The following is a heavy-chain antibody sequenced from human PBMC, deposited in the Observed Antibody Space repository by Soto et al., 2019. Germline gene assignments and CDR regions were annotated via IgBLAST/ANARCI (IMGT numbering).Heavy chain of an antibody. D-gene: IGHD3-3*01. CDR3: TESTVYYDFWSGYQTRYFDY. V-gene: IGHV3-15*01. Sequence: GGSLRLSCAASGFTFSNAWMSWVRQAPGKGLEWVGRIKSKTDGGTTDYAAPVKGRFTISRDDSKNTLYLQMNSLKTEDTAVYYCTESTVYYDFWSGYQTRYFDYWGQGTLVTVSS. CDR2: IKSKTDGGTT. J-gene: IGHJ4*02. CDR1: GFTFSNAW.